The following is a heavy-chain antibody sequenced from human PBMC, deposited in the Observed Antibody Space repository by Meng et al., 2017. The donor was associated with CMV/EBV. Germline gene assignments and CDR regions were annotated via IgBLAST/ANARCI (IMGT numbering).Heavy chain of an antibody. CDR1: GFTFSNYA. J-gene: IGHJ4*02. CDR3: ATVSPLTNSCYFDY. D-gene: IGHD4-23*01. Sequence: GGSLRLSCAASGFTFSNYAMSWVRQAPGKGLEWVSTISGSGGSTYYADSVNGRFTISRDTSKNTLYLQMNSLRADDTAVYCCATVSPLTNSCYFDYWGQGTLVTGSS. CDR2: ISGSGGST. V-gene: IGHV3-23*01.